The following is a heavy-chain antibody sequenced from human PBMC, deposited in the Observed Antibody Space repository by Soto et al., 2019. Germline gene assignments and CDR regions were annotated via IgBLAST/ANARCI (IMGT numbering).Heavy chain of an antibody. CDR1: GFTFSSYG. J-gene: IGHJ4*02. CDR2: ISYDGSNK. D-gene: IGHD2-15*01. V-gene: IGHV3-30*18. Sequence: QVQLVESGGGVVQPGRSLRLSCAASGFTFSSYGMHWVRQAPGKGLEWVAVISYDGSNKYYADSVKGRFTISRDNSKNTLYLQMNSLRAEDTAVYYCAKGWRVDYWGQGTLVTVSP. CDR3: AKGWRVDY.